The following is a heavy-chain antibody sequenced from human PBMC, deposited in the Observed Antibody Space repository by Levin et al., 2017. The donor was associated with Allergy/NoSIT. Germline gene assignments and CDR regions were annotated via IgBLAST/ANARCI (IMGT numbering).Heavy chain of an antibody. Sequence: SETLSLTCAVYGGSFSGYYWSWIRQPPGKGLEWIGKINHSGSTNYNPSLKSRVTISVDTSKNQISLKLSSVTAADTAVYYCAREGRATVPLDVWGKGTTVTVSS. CDR2: INHSGST. J-gene: IGHJ6*04. V-gene: IGHV4-34*01. CDR1: GGSFSGYY. CDR3: AREGRATVPLDV. D-gene: IGHD4-17*01.